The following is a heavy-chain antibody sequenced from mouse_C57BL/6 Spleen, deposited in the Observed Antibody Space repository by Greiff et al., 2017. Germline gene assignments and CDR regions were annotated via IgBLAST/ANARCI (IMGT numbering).Heavy chain of an antibody. D-gene: IGHD2-3*01. CDR2: IHPNSGST. V-gene: IGHV1-64*01. CDR3: ASNGYYEYYAMDY. Sequence: QVQLKQPGAELVKPGASVKLSCKASGYTFTSYWMHWVKQRPGQGLEWIGMIHPNSGSTNYNEKFKSKATLTVDKSSSTAYMQLSSLTSEDSAVYYCASNGYYEYYAMDYWGQGTSVTVSS. CDR1: GYTFTSYW. J-gene: IGHJ4*01.